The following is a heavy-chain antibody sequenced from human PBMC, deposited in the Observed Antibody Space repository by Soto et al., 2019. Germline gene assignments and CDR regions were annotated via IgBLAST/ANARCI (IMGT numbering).Heavy chain of an antibody. CDR1: VGSISSYY. V-gene: IGHV4-59*01. CDR2: IYYSGST. J-gene: IGHJ5*02. Sequence: SETLSLTCTFSVGSISSYYWSWIRQPPGKGLEWIGYIYYSGSTNYNPSLKSRVTISVDTSKNQFSLKLSSVTAADTAVYYCARESSWFDPWGQGTLVTVSS. CDR3: ARESSWFDP.